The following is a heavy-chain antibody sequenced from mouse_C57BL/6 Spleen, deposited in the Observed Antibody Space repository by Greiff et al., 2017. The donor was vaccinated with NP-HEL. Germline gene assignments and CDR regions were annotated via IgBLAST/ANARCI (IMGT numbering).Heavy chain of an antibody. CDR3: TAGVEEDYFDY. CDR1: GFTFSNYW. D-gene: IGHD1-1*01. Sequence: EVKLEESGGGLVQPGGSMKLSCVASGFTFSNYWMNWVRQSPEKGLEWVAQIRLKSDNYATHYAESVKGRFTISRDDSKSSVYLQMNNLRAEDTGIYYCTAGVEEDYFDYWGQGTTLTVSS. CDR2: IRLKSDNYAT. J-gene: IGHJ2*01. V-gene: IGHV6-3*01.